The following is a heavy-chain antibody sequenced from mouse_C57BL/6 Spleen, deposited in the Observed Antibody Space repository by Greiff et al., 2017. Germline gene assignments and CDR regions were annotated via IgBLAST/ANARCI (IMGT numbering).Heavy chain of an antibody. CDR3: AISSGDYYGSSQGWYFDV. J-gene: IGHJ1*03. V-gene: IGHV1-74*01. CDR1: GYTFTSYW. CDR2: IHPSDSDT. Sequence: QVQLQQPGAELVKPGASVKVSCTASGYTFTSYWMHWVKQRPGQGLEWIGRIHPSDSDTNYNPKFKGKATLTVDKSSSTAYMQLSSLTSEDSAVYYCAISSGDYYGSSQGWYFDVWGTGTTGTVSS. D-gene: IGHD1-1*01.